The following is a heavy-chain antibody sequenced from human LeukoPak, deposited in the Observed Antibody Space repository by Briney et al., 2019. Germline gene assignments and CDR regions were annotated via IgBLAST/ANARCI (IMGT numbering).Heavy chain of an antibody. CDR3: ARHLDWKGITFDS. J-gene: IGHJ4*02. Sequence: SETLSLTCTVSNASMTDYFWSWIRQPPGKGLEWMGYIYSSGSTKYNPSLNSRVSMSVDTPKSHFSLRLRSVTAADTAVYYCARHLDWKGITFDSWGQGLLVTVSS. CDR1: NASMTDYF. V-gene: IGHV4-59*08. CDR2: IYSSGST. D-gene: IGHD1-1*01.